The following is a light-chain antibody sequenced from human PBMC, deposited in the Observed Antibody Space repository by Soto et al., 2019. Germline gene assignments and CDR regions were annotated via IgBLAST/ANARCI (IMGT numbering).Light chain of an antibody. CDR1: QSVSSY. V-gene: IGKV3-11*01. CDR2: DAS. CDR3: QQRSNWPPIFT. J-gene: IGKJ3*01. Sequence: EIVLTQSPAPLSLSPGERATLSCRASQSVSSYLAWYQQKPGQAPRLLIYDASNRATGIPARFSGSGSGTDFTLTIIILEPEDFAFYYCQQRSNWPPIFTFGPGTKVDIK.